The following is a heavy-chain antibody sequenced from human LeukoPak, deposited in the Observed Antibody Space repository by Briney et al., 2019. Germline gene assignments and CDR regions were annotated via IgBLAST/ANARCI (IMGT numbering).Heavy chain of an antibody. CDR1: GGSISSYY. CDR3: TYSSGYRTFDY. J-gene: IGHJ4*02. Sequence: SETLSLTCTVSGGSISSYYWSWIRQPPGKGLEWIGYIYYSGSTNYNPSLKSRVTISVDTFKSQFSLKLSSVTAADTAVYYCTYSSGYRTFDYWGQGTLVTVSS. V-gene: IGHV4-59*08. CDR2: IYYSGST. D-gene: IGHD3-22*01.